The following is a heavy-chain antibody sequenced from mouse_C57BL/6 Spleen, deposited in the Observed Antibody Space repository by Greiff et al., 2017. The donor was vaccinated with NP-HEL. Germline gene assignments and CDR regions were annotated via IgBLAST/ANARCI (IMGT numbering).Heavy chain of an antibody. CDR2: ISSGGDYI. D-gene: IGHD3-2*02. CDR1: GFTFSSYA. J-gene: IGHJ3*01. CDR3: TAAQALREGFAY. Sequence: DVKLQESGEGLVKPGGSLKLSCAASGFTFSSYAMSWVRQTPEKRLEWVAYISSGGDYIYYADTVKGRFTISRDNARNTLYLQMSSLKSEDTAMYYCTAAQALREGFAYWGQGTLVTVSA. V-gene: IGHV5-9-1*02.